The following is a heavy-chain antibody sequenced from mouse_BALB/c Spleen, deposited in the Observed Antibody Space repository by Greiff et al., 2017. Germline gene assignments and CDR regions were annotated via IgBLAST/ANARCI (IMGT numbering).Heavy chain of an antibody. Sequence: EVQGVDSGGGLVKPGGSLKLSCAASGFTFSSYAMSWVRQSPEKRLEWVAEISSGGSYTYYPDTVTGRFTISRDNAKNTLYLEMSSLRSEDTAMYYCARDGYDYDVRFAYGGQGTLVTVSA. CDR1: GFTFSSYA. J-gene: IGHJ3*01. CDR2: ISSGGSYT. CDR3: ARDGYDYDVRFAY. D-gene: IGHD2-4*01. V-gene: IGHV5-9-4*01.